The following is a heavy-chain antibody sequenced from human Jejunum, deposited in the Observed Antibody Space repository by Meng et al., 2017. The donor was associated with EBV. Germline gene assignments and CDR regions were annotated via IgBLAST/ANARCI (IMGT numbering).Heavy chain of an antibody. J-gene: IGHJ4*02. CDR1: GGSVSSGTYY. Sequence: QVQPQESAPRLVKPSETLSLTCTVSGGSVSSGTYYWTWIRQPPGKGLEWIGYIYNSGSTNYNPSLKSRVTISLDTSKNQFSLKLSSVTAADTAMYYCARNWNFWGQGTLVTVSS. V-gene: IGHV4-61*01. CDR2: IYNSGST. CDR3: ARNWNF. D-gene: IGHD1-1*01.